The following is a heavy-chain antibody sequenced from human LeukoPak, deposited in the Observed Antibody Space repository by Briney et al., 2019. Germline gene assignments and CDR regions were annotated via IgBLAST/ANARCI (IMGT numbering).Heavy chain of an antibody. D-gene: IGHD2-8*01. V-gene: IGHV3-23*01. CDR2: ISSSGGST. CDR1: GFSFSSYA. Sequence: PGGSLRLSCVASGFSFSSYAMSWVRQAPGKGLEWVSAISSSGGSTYYADSVKGRFTISRHNSKNTLYLQMNSLRDEDTAVYYCAKDNGVSFDAFDIWGQGTMVTVSS. J-gene: IGHJ3*02. CDR3: AKDNGVSFDAFDI.